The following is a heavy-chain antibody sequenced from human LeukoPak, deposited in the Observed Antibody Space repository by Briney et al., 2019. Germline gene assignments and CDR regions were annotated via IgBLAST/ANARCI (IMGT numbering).Heavy chain of an antibody. CDR1: GGTFSNYA. CDR2: IIPIFGTS. D-gene: IGHD6-19*01. V-gene: IGHV1-69*13. CDR3: ARGESSGWHQPNYYFDY. J-gene: IGHJ4*02. Sequence: RASVKVSCKASGGTFSNYAFSWVRQAPGQGLEWMGGIIPIFGTSYYAQNFQGRVTITADESTSTAYMELSSLRSEDTAVYYCARGESSGWHQPNYYFDYWGQGTLVTVSS.